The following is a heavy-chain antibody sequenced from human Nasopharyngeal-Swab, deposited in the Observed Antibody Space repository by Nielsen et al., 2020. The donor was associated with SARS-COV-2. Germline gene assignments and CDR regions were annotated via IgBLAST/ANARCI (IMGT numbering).Heavy chain of an antibody. V-gene: IGHV3-30*18. CDR1: GFTFSSYG. J-gene: IGHJ4*02. CDR2: ISYDGSNK. D-gene: IGHD5-12*01. CDR3: AKNSGYDSFDY. Sequence: GGSLRLSCAASGFTFSSYGMHWVRQAPGKGLEWVAVISYDGSNKYYADFVKGRFTISRDNSKNTLYLQMNSLRAEDTAVYYCAKNSGYDSFDYWGQGTLVTVSS.